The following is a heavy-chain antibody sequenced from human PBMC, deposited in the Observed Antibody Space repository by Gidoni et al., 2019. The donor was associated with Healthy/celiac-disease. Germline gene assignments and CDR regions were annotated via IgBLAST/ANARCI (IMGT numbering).Heavy chain of an antibody. J-gene: IGHJ4*02. V-gene: IGHV4-31*03. Sequence: QVQLQESGPGLVTPSQTLSLTCTVSGCSISSGGYYWSWIRQHPGKGLEWIGYIYYSGSTYYNPSLKSRVTISVDTSKNQFSLKLSSVTAADTAVYYCARGRYYYDSSGYYYLDYWGQGTLVTVSS. CDR1: GCSISSGGYY. D-gene: IGHD3-22*01. CDR2: IYYSGST. CDR3: ARGRYYYDSSGYYYLDY.